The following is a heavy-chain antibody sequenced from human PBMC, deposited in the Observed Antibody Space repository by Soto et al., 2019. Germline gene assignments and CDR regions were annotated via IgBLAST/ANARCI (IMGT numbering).Heavy chain of an antibody. CDR2: IYSGGST. V-gene: IGHV3-53*01. CDR1: GITVSSNY. CDR3: ARPIVGATWIYYYGMDV. D-gene: IGHD1-26*01. J-gene: IGHJ6*02. Sequence: EVQLVESGGGLIQPGGSLRLSCAASGITVSSNYMSWVRQAPGKGLEWVSVIYSGGSTYYADYVKGRFTISRDNSKNTLYLQMNSLRAEDTAVYYCARPIVGATWIYYYGMDVWGQGTTVTVSS.